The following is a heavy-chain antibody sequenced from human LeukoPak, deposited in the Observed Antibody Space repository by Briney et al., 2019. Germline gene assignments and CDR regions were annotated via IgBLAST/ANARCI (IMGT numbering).Heavy chain of an antibody. CDR1: GGSIRSSYYY. V-gene: IGHV4-39*07. D-gene: IGHD3-10*01. Sequence: SETLSLTCTVSGGSIRSSYYYWSWIRQPPGKGLEWIGEINHSGSTNYNPSLKSRVTISVDTSKNQFSLKLSSVTAADTAVYYCARGPSTMVRGVIRRQYNWFDPWGQGTLVTVSS. CDR3: ARGPSTMVRGVIRRQYNWFDP. J-gene: IGHJ5*02. CDR2: INHSGST.